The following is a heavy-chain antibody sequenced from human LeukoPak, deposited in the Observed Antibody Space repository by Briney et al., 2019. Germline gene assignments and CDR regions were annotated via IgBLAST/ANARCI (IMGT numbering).Heavy chain of an antibody. V-gene: IGHV4-4*07. CDR3: TKGSSYNWNLFDH. CDR1: GGSKSDFY. J-gene: IGHJ4*02. Sequence: SETLSLTCTVSGGSKSDFYWSWIRQPAGKGLEWIGRISASGTTDYNPSLKRRLTMSVDTSKNQVSLRLSSVTAADTAMYYCTKGSSYNWNLFDHWGQGALVTVSP. D-gene: IGHD1-20*01. CDR2: ISASGTT.